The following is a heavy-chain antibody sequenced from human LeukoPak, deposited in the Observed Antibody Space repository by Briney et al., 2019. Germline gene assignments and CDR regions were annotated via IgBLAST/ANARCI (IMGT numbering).Heavy chain of an antibody. V-gene: IGHV3-7*03. J-gene: IGHJ6*02. CDR1: GFTFSSYW. Sequence: GGSLRLSCAASGFTFSSYWMNWARQAPGKGLEWVASINHNGNVNYYVDSVKGRFTISRDNAKHSPYLQMSNLRAEDTAVYFCARGGGLDVWGQGATVTVSS. D-gene: IGHD3-16*01. CDR2: INHNGNVN. CDR3: ARGGGLDV.